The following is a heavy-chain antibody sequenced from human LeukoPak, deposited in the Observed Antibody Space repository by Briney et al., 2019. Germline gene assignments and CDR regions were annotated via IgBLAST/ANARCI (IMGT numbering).Heavy chain of an antibody. D-gene: IGHD2-15*01. CDR3: ARHSGSGLIYYFDY. CDR1: GGSISSYY. V-gene: IGHV4-59*08. CDR2: IYYSGST. J-gene: IGHJ4*02. Sequence: PSETLSLTCTVSGGSISSYYWSWIRQPPGKGLEWIGYIYYSGSTNYNPSLKSRVTISVDTSKNQFSLKLSSVTAADTAVYYCARHSGSGLIYYFDYWGREPWSPSPQ.